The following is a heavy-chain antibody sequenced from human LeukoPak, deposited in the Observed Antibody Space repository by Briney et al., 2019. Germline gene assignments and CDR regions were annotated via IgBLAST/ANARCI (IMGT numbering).Heavy chain of an antibody. CDR1: GYTFTSYD. CDR3: ARLRAKDYYYYYMDV. Sequence: ASVKVSCKASGYTFTSYDINWVRQATGQGLEWMGWMNPDSGNTGYAQKFQGRVTITRNTSISTAYRELSSLRSEDTAVYYCARLRAKDYYYYYMDVWGKGTTVTVSS. J-gene: IGHJ6*03. V-gene: IGHV1-8*03. CDR2: MNPDSGNT.